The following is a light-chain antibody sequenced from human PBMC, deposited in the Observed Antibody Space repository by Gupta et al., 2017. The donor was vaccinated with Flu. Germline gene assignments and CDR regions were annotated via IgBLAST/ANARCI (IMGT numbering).Light chain of an antibody. CDR3: QSYDSSLSGWV. V-gene: IGLV1-40*01. CDR2: GNS. CDR1: SSNIGAGYD. Sequence: QSVLPQPPSVSGAPGQRVTISCTVSSSNIGAGYDVRWYQQLPGTAPKLLIYGNSNRPSGVPDRFSGSKSGTSASLSITGLQAEDEADYYCQSYDSSLSGWVFGGGTKLTVL. J-gene: IGLJ3*02.